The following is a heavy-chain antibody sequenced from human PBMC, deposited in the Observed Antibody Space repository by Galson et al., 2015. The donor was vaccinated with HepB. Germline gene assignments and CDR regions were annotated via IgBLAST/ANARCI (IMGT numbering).Heavy chain of an antibody. D-gene: IGHD3-10*01. CDR2: IIPIFGTA. CDR1: GGTFSSYA. CDR3: ARGGAVRGTLGWFDP. V-gene: IGHV1-69*13. Sequence: SVKVSCKASGGTFSSYAISWVRQAPGQGLEWMGGIIPIFGTANYAQKFQGRVTITADESTSTAYMELSSLRSEDTAVYYCARGGAVRGTLGWFDPWGQGTLVTVSS. J-gene: IGHJ5*02.